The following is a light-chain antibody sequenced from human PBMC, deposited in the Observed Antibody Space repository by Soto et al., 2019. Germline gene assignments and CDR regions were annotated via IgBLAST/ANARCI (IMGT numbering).Light chain of an antibody. CDR3: QQYGSSRT. CDR2: GAS. CDR1: QSVSSS. Sequence: EIVLTQSPGTLSLYPGERATLSCRASQSVSSSLAWYQQKPGQAPRLLIYGASSRATGIPDRFSGSGSGTDFTLTISRLEPEDFAVYYCQQYGSSRTFGQGTKV. J-gene: IGKJ1*01. V-gene: IGKV3-20*01.